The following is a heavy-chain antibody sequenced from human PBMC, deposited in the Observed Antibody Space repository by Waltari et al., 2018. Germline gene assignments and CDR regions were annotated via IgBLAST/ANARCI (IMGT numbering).Heavy chain of an antibody. J-gene: IGHJ6*02. V-gene: IGHV1-69*08. Sequence: QVQLVQSGAEVKKPGSSVKVSCKASGGTFSSYALRWVRQAPGQGLEWMGRIIPIFGTANYAQKFQGRVTITADKSTSTAYIELSSLRSEDTAVYYCAREGGSYYNYYYGMDVWGQGTTVTVSS. CDR2: IIPIFGTA. D-gene: IGHD1-26*01. CDR1: GGTFSSYA. CDR3: AREGGSYYNYYYGMDV.